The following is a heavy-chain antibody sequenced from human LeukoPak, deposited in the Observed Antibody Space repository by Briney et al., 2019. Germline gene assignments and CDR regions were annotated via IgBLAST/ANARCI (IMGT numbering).Heavy chain of an antibody. J-gene: IGHJ3*02. V-gene: IGHV3-23*01. D-gene: IGHD6-19*01. CDR1: GFTFSSYA. CDR2: ISGSGGST. CDR3: ARDQSDSSGWYADFDI. Sequence: GGSLRLSCAASGFTFSSYAMSWVRQAPGKGLEWVSAISGSGGSTYYADSVKGRFTISRDNSKNTLYLQMNSLRAEDTAVYYCARDQSDSSGWYADFDIWGQGTMVTVSS.